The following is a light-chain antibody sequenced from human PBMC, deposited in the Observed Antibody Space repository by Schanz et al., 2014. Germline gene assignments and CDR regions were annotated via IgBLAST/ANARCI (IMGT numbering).Light chain of an antibody. CDR3: SSYKRGNTLL. V-gene: IGLV2-14*03. Sequence: QSVLTQPPSASGSPGQSVTISCTGTTSDVGGFDYVSWYQQQPGKAPKLIIYNVKTRPSGVSFRFSGSKSGNTASLAISGLQAEDEADYYCSSYKRGNTLLFGGGTKVTVL. J-gene: IGLJ2*01. CDR1: TSDVGGFDY. CDR2: NVK.